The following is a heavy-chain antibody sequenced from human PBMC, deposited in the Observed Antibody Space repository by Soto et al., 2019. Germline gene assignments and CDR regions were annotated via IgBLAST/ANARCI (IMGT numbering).Heavy chain of an antibody. CDR1: GFTFSSYS. V-gene: IGHV3-21*01. J-gene: IGHJ6*02. D-gene: IGHD3-9*01. CDR3: ARDREAYYDILNRSYYYYGMDV. CDR2: ISSSSSYI. Sequence: GGSLRLSCAASGFTFSSYSMNWVRQAPGKGLEWVSSISSSSSYIYYADSVKGRFTISRDNAKNSLYLQMNSLRAEDTAVYYCARDREAYYDILNRSYYYYGMDVWGQGTTVTVSS.